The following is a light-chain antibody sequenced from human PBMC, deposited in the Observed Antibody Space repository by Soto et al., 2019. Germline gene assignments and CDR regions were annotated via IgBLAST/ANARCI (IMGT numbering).Light chain of an antibody. V-gene: IGKV1-39*01. J-gene: IGKJ1*01. CDR2: RAS. CDR3: QQSYNSPPWT. CDR1: QTISTS. Sequence: DIQMTQSPSSLSASVGDRVTISCRASQTISTSLNWYQQKPGTAPRLLIYRASSVKSGVPPRFSGSGSGRDFTLTISSLLPEHIATYFCQQSYNSPPWTFGQGTKVEVK.